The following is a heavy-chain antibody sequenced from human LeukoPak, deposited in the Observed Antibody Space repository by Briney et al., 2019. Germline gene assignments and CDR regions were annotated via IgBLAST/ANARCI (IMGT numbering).Heavy chain of an antibody. Sequence: SETLSLTCTVSGYSISSGYYWGWIRQPPGKGLEWIGSIYHSGSTYYIPSLKSRVTISVDTSKNQFSLKLTSVTAADTADYYCARFDYADDVFDIWGQGTMVTVSS. J-gene: IGHJ3*02. CDR1: GYSISSGYY. D-gene: IGHD2-2*01. CDR3: ARFDYADDVFDI. V-gene: IGHV4-38-2*02. CDR2: IYHSGST.